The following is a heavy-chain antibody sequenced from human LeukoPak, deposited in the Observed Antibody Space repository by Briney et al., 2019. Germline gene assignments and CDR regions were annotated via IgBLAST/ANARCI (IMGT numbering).Heavy chain of an antibody. CDR1: GFTFTSYA. CDR2: ISDSGITT. D-gene: IGHD2-15*01. V-gene: IGHV3-23*01. J-gene: IGHJ4*02. CDR3: VKLTRGYCSGGSCYSGY. Sequence: GGSLRLSCAASGFTFTSYAMSWVRQAPGKGLEWVSAISDSGITTYYADSVKGRFTISRDNSKNTLYLQMNSLRAEDTAVYYCVKLTRGYCSGGSCYSGYWGQGTLVTVSS.